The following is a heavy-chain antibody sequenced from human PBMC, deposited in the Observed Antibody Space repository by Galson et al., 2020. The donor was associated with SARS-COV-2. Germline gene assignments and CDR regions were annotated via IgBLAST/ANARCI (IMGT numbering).Heavy chain of an antibody. CDR2: ISDDGTNK. CDR3: ATGSSWMDD. D-gene: IGHD6-13*01. V-gene: IGHV3-30*03. CDR1: GFTFSTYG. J-gene: IGHJ4*02. Sequence: GESLKISCAASGFTFSTYGMHWVRQAPGKGLEWVALISDDGTNKYYADSVKGRFTISRDNSKNTLFLQMNSLRPEDMAVYYCATGSSWMDDWGQGTLVTVSS.